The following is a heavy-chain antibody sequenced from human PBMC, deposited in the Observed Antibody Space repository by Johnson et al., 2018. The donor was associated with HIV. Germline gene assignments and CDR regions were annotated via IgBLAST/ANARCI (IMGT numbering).Heavy chain of an antibody. Sequence: MLLVESGGGLAQPGGSLRLSCAASGFSFSSYWMTWVRQAPGKGLEWVANINQDGRDRYYVDSVNGRFTISRDNAKNSLYLQMNSLRAEDKAVYYCATFGGGSFHAFDIWGQGTMVTVSS. CDR2: INQDGRDR. CDR1: GFSFSSYW. CDR3: ATFGGGSFHAFDI. D-gene: IGHD1-26*01. J-gene: IGHJ3*02. V-gene: IGHV3-7*02.